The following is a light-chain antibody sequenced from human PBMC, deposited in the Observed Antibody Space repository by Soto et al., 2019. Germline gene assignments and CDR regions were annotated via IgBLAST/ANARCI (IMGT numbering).Light chain of an antibody. CDR3: QQYGSSPIT. Sequence: EIVLTQSPGTLSLSPGERATLSCRASQSVSNNYLAWYQQKPGQAPRLLIYGASNRATGIPDRFSGSGSGTDFTLTIRGLEPEDAALYYCQQYGSSPITFGQGTRLENK. V-gene: IGKV3-20*01. CDR2: GAS. CDR1: QSVSNNY. J-gene: IGKJ5*01.